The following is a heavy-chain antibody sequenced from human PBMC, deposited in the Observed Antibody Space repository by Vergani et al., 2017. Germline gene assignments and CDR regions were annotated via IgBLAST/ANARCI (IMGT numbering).Heavy chain of an antibody. J-gene: IGHJ6*02. V-gene: IGHV3-30*18. Sequence: QVQLVESGGGVVQPGRSLRLSCAASGFTFSSYGMHWVRQAPGKGMEWVAGISYDGSNKYYADSVKGRFTISRDNSKNTLYLQMNSLRAEDTAVYYCAKGGRYSYGTDYYYGMDVWGQGTTVTVSS. CDR3: AKGGRYSYGTDYYYGMDV. CDR2: ISYDGSNK. CDR1: GFTFSSYG. D-gene: IGHD5-18*01.